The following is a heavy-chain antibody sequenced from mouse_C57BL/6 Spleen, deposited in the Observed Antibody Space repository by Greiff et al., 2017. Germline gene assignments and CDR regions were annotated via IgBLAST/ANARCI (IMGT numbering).Heavy chain of an antibody. D-gene: IGHD1-1*01. V-gene: IGHV5-17*01. Sequence: EVKVVESGGGLVKPGGSLKLSCAASGFTFSDYGMHWVRQAPEKGLEWVAYISSGSSTIYYADTVKGRFTISRDNAKNTLFLQMTSLRSEDTAMYYCARQDYGSPYWYFDVWGTGTTVTVSS. CDR3: ARQDYGSPYWYFDV. CDR1: GFTFSDYG. CDR2: ISSGSSTI. J-gene: IGHJ1*03.